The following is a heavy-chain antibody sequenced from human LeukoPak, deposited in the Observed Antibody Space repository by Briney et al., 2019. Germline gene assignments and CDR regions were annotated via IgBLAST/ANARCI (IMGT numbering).Heavy chain of an antibody. Sequence: GGSLRLSCAASGFTFKSHWMHWVRQSPGKGLVWVSRLSTDSTRENYADSVKGQFTVSRDNAKNTLYLQLNSLRVDDTAVYYCARGERRGPLDYWGQGTLVTVSS. D-gene: IGHD1-1*01. CDR3: ARGERRGPLDY. CDR2: LSTDSTRE. V-gene: IGHV3-74*01. CDR1: GFTFKSHW. J-gene: IGHJ4*02.